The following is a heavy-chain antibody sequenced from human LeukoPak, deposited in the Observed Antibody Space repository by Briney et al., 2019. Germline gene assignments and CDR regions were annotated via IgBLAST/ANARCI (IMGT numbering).Heavy chain of an antibody. Sequence: PSETLSLTCAVYGESFSGYYWSWIRQPPGKGLEWIGEINHSGSTNYNPSLKSRVTISVGTSKNQFSLKLSSVTAADTAVYYCARGLGSYAFDIWGQGTMVTVSS. V-gene: IGHV4-34*01. J-gene: IGHJ3*02. CDR1: GESFSGYY. CDR2: INHSGST. CDR3: ARGLGSYAFDI. D-gene: IGHD1-26*01.